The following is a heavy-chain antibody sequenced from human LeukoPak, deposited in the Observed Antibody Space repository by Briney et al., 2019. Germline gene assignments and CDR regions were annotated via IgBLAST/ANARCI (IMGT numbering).Heavy chain of an antibody. CDR3: ATKQWLAPPPDS. CDR2: INTDGTVT. J-gene: IGHJ4*02. V-gene: IGHV3-74*01. Sequence: PGGSLRLSCAASGFTFSKNWMLWVRQAPGQGLESVSRINTDGTVTTYADPVKGRFTVSRDNADNTMFLQMNSVRDEDTAVYYCATKQWLAPPPDSWGQGTPVTVSS. D-gene: IGHD6-19*01. CDR1: GFTFSKNW.